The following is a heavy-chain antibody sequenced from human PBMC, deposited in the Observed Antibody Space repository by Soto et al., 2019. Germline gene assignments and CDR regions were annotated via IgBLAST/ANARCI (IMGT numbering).Heavy chain of an antibody. CDR2: IYHSGST. Sequence: SETLSLTCAVSGYSISSGYYWGWIRRPPGKGLEWIGSIYHSGSTYYNPSLKSRVTISVDTSKNQFSLKLSSVTAADTAVYYWARDGSRAGAFDIWGQGTMVTVSS. CDR3: ARDGSRAGAFDI. V-gene: IGHV4-38-2*02. J-gene: IGHJ3*02. CDR1: GYSISSGYY.